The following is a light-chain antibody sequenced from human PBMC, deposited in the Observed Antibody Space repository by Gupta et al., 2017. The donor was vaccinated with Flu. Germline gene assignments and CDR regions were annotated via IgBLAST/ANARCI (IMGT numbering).Light chain of an antibody. CDR2: STT. J-gene: IGLJ3*02. V-gene: IGLV1-40*01. CDR1: SSNIGAHYN. CDR3: QSFDNSLNGWV. Sequence: QSVLTQPPSVSGAPGQRVTISCTGSSSNIGAHYNIHWYQQLPGAVPKLLIYSTTNRPSGVPDRFSASKSGTSASLAIAGLQAEDEADYYCQSFDNSLNGWVFGGGTKLTVL.